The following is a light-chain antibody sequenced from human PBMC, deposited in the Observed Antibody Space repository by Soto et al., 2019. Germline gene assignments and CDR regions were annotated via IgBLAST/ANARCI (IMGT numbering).Light chain of an antibody. CDR2: GAS. J-gene: IGKJ5*01. CDR1: QSVSSSW. CDR3: QQYGSSPPIT. V-gene: IGKV3-20*01. Sequence: EIVLTQSPGTLSLSPGERAILSCRASQSVSSSWLAWYKQKPGQSPRLLIYGASISATGIPDRFSGSGSGTDFTLTISRLEPDDLAVYYCQQYGSSPPITFGQGTRLESK.